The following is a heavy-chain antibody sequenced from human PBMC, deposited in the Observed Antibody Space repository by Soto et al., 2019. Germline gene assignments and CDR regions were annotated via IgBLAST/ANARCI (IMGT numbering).Heavy chain of an antibody. J-gene: IGHJ4*02. CDR2: IYHSGST. Sequence: QLQLQESGSGLVKPSQTLSLTCAVSGGSISSGGYSWSWIRQPPGKGLVWIGYIYHSGSTYYNPSLKSRVTLSVDRSKNQFSLKLSSVTAADTAVYYCARAGGLGAVAADYWGQGTLVTVSS. CDR1: GGSISSGGYS. CDR3: ARAGGLGAVAADY. D-gene: IGHD6-19*01. V-gene: IGHV4-30-2*01.